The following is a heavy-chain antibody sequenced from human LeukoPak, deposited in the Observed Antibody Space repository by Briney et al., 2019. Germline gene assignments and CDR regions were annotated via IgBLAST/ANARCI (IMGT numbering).Heavy chain of an antibody. CDR1: GGSISSGSHY. CDR3: AREQFDSSGYQLPFDY. J-gene: IGHJ4*02. D-gene: IGHD3-22*01. CDR2: IYTTGTT. V-gene: IGHV4-61*02. Sequence: PSETLSLTCTVSGGSISSGSHYWSWIRQPAGKGLEWIGRIYTTGTTNYNPSLKSRVTISVDTSKNQFSLRLNSVTAADTAVYYCAREQFDSSGYQLPFDYWGQGTLVTVSS.